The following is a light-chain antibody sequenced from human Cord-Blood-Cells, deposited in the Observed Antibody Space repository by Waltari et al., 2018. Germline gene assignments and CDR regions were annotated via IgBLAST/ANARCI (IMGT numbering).Light chain of an antibody. J-gene: IGKJ4*01. V-gene: IGKV3-15*01. CDR3: QQYNNWPPLT. CDR1: QSVSSN. Sequence: EIQLTQSPATLSVSPGERATPSCRASQSVSSNLSWYQQNTGQAPRLLIYGASTRATGIPARFSGSGSGTEFTLTISSLQSEDFAVYYCQQYNNWPPLTFGGGTKVEIK. CDR2: GAS.